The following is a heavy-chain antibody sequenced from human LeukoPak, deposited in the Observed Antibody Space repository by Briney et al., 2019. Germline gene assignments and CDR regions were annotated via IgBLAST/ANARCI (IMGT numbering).Heavy chain of an antibody. CDR3: ARFDGGFDS. V-gene: IGHV3-21*05. CDR1: GFTFNSFF. D-gene: IGHD3-9*01. Sequence: GGSLRLSCAASGFTFNSFFMGWVRQAPGRGLEWVSYISKRSGHIYHTDSVEGRFTTSGDNANDTVYLQMNNLRVEDTAIYFCARFDGGFDSWGQGTLVTVS. CDR2: ISKRSGHI. J-gene: IGHJ4*02.